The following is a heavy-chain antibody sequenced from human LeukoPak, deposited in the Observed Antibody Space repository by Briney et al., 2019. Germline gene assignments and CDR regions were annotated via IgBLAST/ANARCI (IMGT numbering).Heavy chain of an antibody. CDR3: ARDSGLLPECFDL. CDR2: INPNSGGT. V-gene: IGHV1-2*02. CDR1: GYTFTGYY. D-gene: IGHD2-8*02. J-gene: IGHJ2*01. Sequence: GASVKVSCKASGYTFTGYYMHWVRQAPGQGLEWMGWINPNSGGTNYAQKFQGRVTMTRDTSISTAYMELSRLRSDDTAVYYCARDSGLLPECFDLWGRGTLVTVSS.